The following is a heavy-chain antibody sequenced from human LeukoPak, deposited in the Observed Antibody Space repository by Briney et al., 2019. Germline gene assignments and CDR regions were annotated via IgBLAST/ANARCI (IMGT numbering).Heavy chain of an antibody. D-gene: IGHD5-12*01. CDR1: GYSISSGYY. CDR3: ASILTVATTGSDAFDI. CDR2: IDHSGST. J-gene: IGHJ3*02. V-gene: IGHV4-38-2*01. Sequence: SETLSLTCAVSGYSISSGYYWGWIRQPPGKGLEWIGRIDHSGSTYYNPSLKSRVTISVDTSKNQFSLKLSSVTAADTAVYYCASILTVATTGSDAFDIWGQGTMVTVSS.